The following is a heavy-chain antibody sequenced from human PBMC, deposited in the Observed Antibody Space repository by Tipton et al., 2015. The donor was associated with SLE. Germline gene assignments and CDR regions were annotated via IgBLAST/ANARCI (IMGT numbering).Heavy chain of an antibody. J-gene: IGHJ4*02. D-gene: IGHD2-21*01. CDR3: ARRRFQSASDY. CDR2: ISHTGLI. V-gene: IGHV4-34*01. Sequence: LRLSCAVYGGSFTDYYWTWIRQSPGEGLEWIGEISHTGLINYTPSLESRLTISIDRSKNQFSLKLTSATAADTALYYCARRRFQSASDYWGQGTLVSVSS. CDR1: GGSFTDYY.